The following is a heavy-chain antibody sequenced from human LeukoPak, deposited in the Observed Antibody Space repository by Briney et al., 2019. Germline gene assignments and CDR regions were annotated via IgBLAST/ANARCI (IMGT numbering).Heavy chain of an antibody. D-gene: IGHD3-3*01. V-gene: IGHV4-39*01. J-gene: IGHJ4*02. Sequence: SETLSLTCTVSGGSISSSSYYWGWIRQPPGKGLEWIGSIYYSGSTYYNPSLKSRATISVDTSKNQFSLKPSSVTPADTAVYFCARHFRSGGWSTVIDYGRQGTGVSVPS. CDR2: IYYSGST. CDR3: ARHFRSGGWSTVIDY. CDR1: GGSISSSSYY.